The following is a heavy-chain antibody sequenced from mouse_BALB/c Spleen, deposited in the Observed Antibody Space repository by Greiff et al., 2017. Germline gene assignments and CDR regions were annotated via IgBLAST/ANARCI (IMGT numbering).Heavy chain of an antibody. CDR3: TRAGLGRTLMDY. CDR1: GYTFTSYY. J-gene: IGHJ4*01. CDR2: INPSNGGT. D-gene: IGHD4-1*01. Sequence: VQLQQSGAELVKPGASVKLSCKASGYTFTSYYMYWVKQRPGQGLEWIGEINPSNGGTNFNEKFKSKATLTVDKSSSTAYMQLGSLTSEDSAVYYCTRAGLGRTLMDYWGQGTSVTVSS. V-gene: IGHV1S81*02.